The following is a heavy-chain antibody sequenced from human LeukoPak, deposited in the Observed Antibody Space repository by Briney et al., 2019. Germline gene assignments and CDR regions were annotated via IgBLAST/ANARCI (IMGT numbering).Heavy chain of an antibody. CDR2: IIPIFGTA. J-gene: IGHJ5*02. V-gene: IGHV1-69*01. CDR1: GGTFTIYA. D-gene: IGHD6-19*01. Sequence: SVRVSFKASGGTFTIYAISWVRQAPGQGVEWMGGIIPIFGTANYAQKFQGRVTITADESTSTAYMELSSLRSEDTAVYYCGVAVAGTFNSWFDPWGQGTLVTVSS. CDR3: GVAVAGTFNSWFDP.